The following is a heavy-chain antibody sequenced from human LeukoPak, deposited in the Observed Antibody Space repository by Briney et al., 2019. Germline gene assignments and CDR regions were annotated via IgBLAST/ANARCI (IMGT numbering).Heavy chain of an antibody. Sequence: SVNVSCKASGGTFSSYTISWVRQAPGQGLEWMGGIIPIFGTANYAQKFQGRVTITADESTSTAYMELSSLRSEDTAVYYCARDVGVRTSGYGDYWGQGTLVTVSS. V-gene: IGHV1-69*01. D-gene: IGHD5-12*01. CDR2: IIPIFGTA. CDR3: ARDVGVRTSGYGDY. J-gene: IGHJ4*02. CDR1: GGTFSSYT.